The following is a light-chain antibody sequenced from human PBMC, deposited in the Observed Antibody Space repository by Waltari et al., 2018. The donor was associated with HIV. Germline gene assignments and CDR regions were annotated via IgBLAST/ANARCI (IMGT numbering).Light chain of an antibody. CDR2: RDN. CDR3: QVWDGTTAYYV. CDR1: DIGSKN. Sequence: SYELSQPPSVSVALGQTARITCGGDDIGSKNVHWYRQKPGQAPVLVIYRDNNRPSGIPERFSGSNSGDTATLTISRAQAGDEADDYCQVWDGTTAYYVFATGTKVTVL. J-gene: IGLJ1*01. V-gene: IGLV3-9*01.